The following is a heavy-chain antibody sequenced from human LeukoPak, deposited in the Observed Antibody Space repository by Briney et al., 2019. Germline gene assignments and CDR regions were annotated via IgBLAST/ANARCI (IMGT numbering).Heavy chain of an antibody. D-gene: IGHD6-19*01. CDR3: AGRGYSSGWPGHYYYYGMDV. CDR2: MNPNSGNT. V-gene: IGHV1-8*01. Sequence: ASVKVSCKASGYTFTSYDINWVRQATGQGLEWMGWMNPNSGNTGYAQKFQGRVTMTRNTSISTAYMELSSLRSEDTAVYYCAGRGYSSGWPGHYYYYGMDVWGQGTTVTVSS. J-gene: IGHJ6*02. CDR1: GYTFTSYD.